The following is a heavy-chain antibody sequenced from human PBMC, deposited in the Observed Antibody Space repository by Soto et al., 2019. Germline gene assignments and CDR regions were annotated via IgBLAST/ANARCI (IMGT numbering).Heavy chain of an antibody. V-gene: IGHV4-59*01. CDR2: MYNTGST. CDR1: GGSISGYY. Sequence: PSETLSLTCTVSGGSISGYYWSWIRQPPGKGLEWIGYMYNTGSTVYNPSFKSRVTISVDTSKNQFSLKLSSVTAADTAVYYCARAPRGNYGYPSYFDYWGQGTLVTVSS. D-gene: IGHD3-10*01. J-gene: IGHJ4*02. CDR3: ARAPRGNYGYPSYFDY.